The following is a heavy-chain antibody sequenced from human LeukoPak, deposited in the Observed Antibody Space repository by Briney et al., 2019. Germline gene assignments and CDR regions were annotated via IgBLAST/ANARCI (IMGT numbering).Heavy chain of an antibody. CDR2: ISYDGSDK. J-gene: IGHJ4*02. D-gene: IGHD6-6*01. Sequence: GSLRLSCVASGFSFSSYAMHWVRQVPGKGLEWVAVISYDGSDKCYGESVKGRITISRDNSKNTLYLQMNSLRAEDTAVYYCARLVAYIDHWGQETLVTVPS. V-gene: IGHV3-30*01. CDR1: GFSFSSYA. CDR3: ARLVAYIDH.